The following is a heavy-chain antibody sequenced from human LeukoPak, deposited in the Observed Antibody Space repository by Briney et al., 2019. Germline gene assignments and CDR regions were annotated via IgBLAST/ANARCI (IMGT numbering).Heavy chain of an antibody. CDR2: ISYDGSNK. V-gene: IGHV3-30*03. Sequence: GGSLRLSCAASGFTFSSYGMHWVRQAPGKGLEWVAVISYDGSNKYYADSVKGRFTISRDNAKNSLYLQMNSLRAEDTAVYYCARAVPTYAPDSDAFDIWGQGTMVTVSS. J-gene: IGHJ3*02. D-gene: IGHD2-2*01. CDR1: GFTFSSYG. CDR3: ARAVPTYAPDSDAFDI.